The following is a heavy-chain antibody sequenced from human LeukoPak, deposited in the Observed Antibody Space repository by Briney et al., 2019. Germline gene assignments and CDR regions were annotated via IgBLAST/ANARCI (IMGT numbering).Heavy chain of an antibody. CDR3: ARDPVAIQLWPTPTYGMDV. J-gene: IGHJ6*02. CDR2: IKQDGSEK. D-gene: IGHD5-18*01. CDR1: GFTFSSYW. V-gene: IGHV3-7*01. Sequence: GGSLRLSCAASGFTFSSYWMSWVRQAPGKGLEWVANIKQDGSEKYYVDSVKGRFTISRDNAKNSLYLQMNSLRAEDTAVCYCARDPVAIQLWPTPTYGMDVWGQGTTVTVSS.